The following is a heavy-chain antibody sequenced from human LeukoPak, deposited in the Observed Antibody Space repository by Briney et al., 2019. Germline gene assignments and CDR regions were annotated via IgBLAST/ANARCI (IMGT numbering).Heavy chain of an antibody. V-gene: IGHV3-11*04. J-gene: IGHJ3*01. CDR1: GFTFSDRY. CDR3: ARDRAVGASDSYDL. D-gene: IGHD4-23*01. Sequence: PGGSLRLSCIGSGFTFSDRYMAWIRQRPGKGLEWLSYISTSDRRGYLADSVKGRFTVSRDDARKSLFLQMNSLRPDDTAVYYCARDRAVGASDSYDLWGPGTMVIVSS. CDR2: ISTSDRRG.